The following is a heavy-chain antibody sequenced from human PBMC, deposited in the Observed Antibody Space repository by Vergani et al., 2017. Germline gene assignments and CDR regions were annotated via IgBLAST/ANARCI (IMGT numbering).Heavy chain of an antibody. CDR3: ARLNPQPYYYGMDV. CDR1: GYTFTGYY. V-gene: IGHV1-2*02. D-gene: IGHD1-14*01. CDR2: NNPNSGGT. Sequence: QVQLVQSGAEVKKPGASVKVSCKASGYTFTGYYMHWVRQAPGQGLEWMGWNNPNSGGTNYAQKFQGRVTITADESTSTAYMELSSLRSEDTAVYYCARLNPQPYYYGMDVWGQGTTVTVSS. J-gene: IGHJ6*02.